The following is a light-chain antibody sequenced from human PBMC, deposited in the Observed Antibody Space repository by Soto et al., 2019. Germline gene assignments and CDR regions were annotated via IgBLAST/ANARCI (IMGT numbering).Light chain of an antibody. Sequence: IVRTHSPATLSVSPGERATLSFRASQSVSSNLAWYQQKPGQAPRFLIYGASTRPLGIPDRFSGSGSGTDFTLTISRLEPEDFEVYYCQQYGSSLTFGQGTRLEIK. J-gene: IGKJ5*01. CDR3: QQYGSSLT. CDR2: GAS. V-gene: IGKV3-20*01. CDR1: QSVSSN.